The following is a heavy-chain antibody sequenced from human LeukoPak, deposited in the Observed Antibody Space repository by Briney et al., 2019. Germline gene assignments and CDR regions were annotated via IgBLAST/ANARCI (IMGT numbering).Heavy chain of an antibody. Sequence: SETLSLTCAVYGGSFSGYYWSWIRQPPGKGLEWIGEINHSGSTNYNPSLKSRVTISVDTSKNQFSLKLSSVTAADTAVYYCASFNYYYGMDVWGRGTTVTVSS. J-gene: IGHJ6*02. CDR3: ASFNYYYGMDV. V-gene: IGHV4-34*01. CDR2: INHSGST. CDR1: GGSFSGYY.